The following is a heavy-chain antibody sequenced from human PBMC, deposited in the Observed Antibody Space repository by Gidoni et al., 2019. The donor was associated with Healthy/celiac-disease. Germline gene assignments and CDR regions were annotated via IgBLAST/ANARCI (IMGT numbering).Heavy chain of an antibody. V-gene: IGHV4-34*01. CDR2: INHSGST. D-gene: IGHD4-17*01. Sequence: QVQLPQWGAGLLKPPATLSLTCAVYGGSFSGYYWRWIRQPPGKGLEWIGEINHSGSTNYNPSLKSRVTISVDTSKNQFSLKLSSVTAADTAVYYCRTTVVTPNYFDYWGQGTLVTVSS. CDR3: RTTVVTPNYFDY. J-gene: IGHJ4*02. CDR1: GGSFSGYY.